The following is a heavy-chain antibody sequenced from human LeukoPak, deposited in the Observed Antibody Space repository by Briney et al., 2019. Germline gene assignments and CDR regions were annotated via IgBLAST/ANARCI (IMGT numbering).Heavy chain of an antibody. V-gene: IGHV1-46*01. CDR1: GYTFTSYL. Sequence: ASVNVSCKASGYTFTSYLMHWGRQSPRQGGEWMGIINPSGGSTSYAQTLQARVSTTTETSPRTAYMARSRLRCPEKTGYYCARDLRYIGGWSASGMDVWGKGTTVTISS. CDR2: INPSGGST. D-gene: IGHD6-19*01. CDR3: ARDLRYIGGWSASGMDV. J-gene: IGHJ6*03.